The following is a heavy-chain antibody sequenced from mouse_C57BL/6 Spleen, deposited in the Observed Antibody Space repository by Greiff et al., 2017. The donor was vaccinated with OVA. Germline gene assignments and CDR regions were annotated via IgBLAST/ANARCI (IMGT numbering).Heavy chain of an antibody. CDR3: ARHWDLDY. V-gene: IGHV1-82*01. CDR1: GYAFSSSW. D-gene: IGHD4-1*01. Sequence: QVQLQQSGPELVKPGASVKIFCKASGYAFSSSWMNWVKQRPGKGLEWIGRIYPGDGDTNYNGKFKGKATLTADKSSSTAYMQLSSLTSEDSAVYFCARHWDLDYWGQGTTLTVSS. CDR2: IYPGDGDT. J-gene: IGHJ2*01.